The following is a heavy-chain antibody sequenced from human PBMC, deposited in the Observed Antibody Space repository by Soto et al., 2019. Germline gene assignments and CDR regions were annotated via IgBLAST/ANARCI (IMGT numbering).Heavy chain of an antibody. CDR1: GFTFSDYS. Sequence: EVQLVESGGGLVKPGGSLRLSCVASGFTFSDYSMNWVRQTPGKGLEWVASISSTSNYIYYADSVKGRFTISRDNAKSSLNLQMSSQRAEDTAVYYCARDLNCRGVSCCSDWFDPWGQGTLVTVSS. CDR3: ARDLNCRGVSCCSDWFDP. CDR2: ISSTSNYI. V-gene: IGHV3-21*01. D-gene: IGHD2-15*01. J-gene: IGHJ5*02.